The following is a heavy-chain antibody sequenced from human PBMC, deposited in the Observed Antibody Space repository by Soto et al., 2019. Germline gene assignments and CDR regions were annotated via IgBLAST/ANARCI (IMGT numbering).Heavy chain of an antibody. V-gene: IGHV1-3*01. CDR3: ARSLAVAGFFDY. J-gene: IGHJ4*02. Sequence: QVQLVQSGAEVKKPGASVKVSCKASGYTFTSYAMHWVRQAPGQRLEWMGWINAGNGNTKYSQQFQGRVTITRDTSASTAYMELSSLRSEDTAVYYCARSLAVAGFFDYWGQGTLVTVSS. CDR1: GYTFTSYA. D-gene: IGHD6-19*01. CDR2: INAGNGNT.